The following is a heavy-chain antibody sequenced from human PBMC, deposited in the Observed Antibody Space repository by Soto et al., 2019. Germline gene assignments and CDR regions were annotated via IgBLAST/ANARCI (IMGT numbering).Heavy chain of an antibody. CDR1: GFSFRDYS. V-gene: IGHV3-11*01. CDR3: ARDMLTNYVNYFDH. Sequence: GGSLRLSCAASGFSFRDYSMTWMRQTPGKGLEWISTITSSGGNAYYAASVKGRVTISRDNAHNTLYLQMSGLRAEDTALYYCARDMLTNYVNYFDHWGQGTLVTVSS. D-gene: IGHD3-16*01. J-gene: IGHJ4*02. CDR2: ITSSGGNA.